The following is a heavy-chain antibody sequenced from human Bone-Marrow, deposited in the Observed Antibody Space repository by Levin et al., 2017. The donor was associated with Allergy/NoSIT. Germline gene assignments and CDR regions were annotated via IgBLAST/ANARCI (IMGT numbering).Heavy chain of an antibody. CDR2: ISGSGGST. D-gene: IGHD3-3*01. CDR1: GFTFSSYA. Sequence: GESLKISCAASGFTFSSYAMSWVRQAPGKGLEWVSAISGSGGSTYYADSVKGRFTISRDNSKNTLYLQMNSLRAEDTAVYYCAKDLPDLLVVIIPEYFQHWGQGTLVTVSS. V-gene: IGHV3-23*01. J-gene: IGHJ1*01. CDR3: AKDLPDLLVVIIPEYFQH.